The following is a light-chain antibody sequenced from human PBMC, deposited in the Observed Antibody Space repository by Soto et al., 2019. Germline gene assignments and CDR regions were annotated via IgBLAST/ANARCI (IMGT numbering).Light chain of an antibody. CDR1: QSVSSDY. J-gene: IGKJ3*01. V-gene: IGKV3-20*01. Sequence: ESVLTQSPGTVSLSPGERATLSCRASQSVSSDYLAWYQQKPGQAPRLLISGASNRATGIPDRFSGSGSGSDFTLTISRLEPEDFAVYFCQQYGVSPQSFGPGTKVDIK. CDR2: GAS. CDR3: QQYGVSPQS.